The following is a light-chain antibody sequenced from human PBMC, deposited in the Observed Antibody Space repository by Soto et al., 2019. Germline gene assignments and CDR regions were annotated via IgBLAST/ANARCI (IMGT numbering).Light chain of an antibody. Sequence: SYELTQPPSVSVAPGQTAMITCGGNNIGNKSVHWYQQRPGQAPVLVVYDDSDRPSGIPDRLSGSNSENMATLTISRVEAGDEADFYCQVCDSSSDDRSDPTSDRWVFGGGTKVTVL. CDR1: NIGNKS. V-gene: IGLV3-21*02. CDR3: QVCDSSSDDRSDPTSDRWV. CDR2: DDS. J-gene: IGLJ3*02.